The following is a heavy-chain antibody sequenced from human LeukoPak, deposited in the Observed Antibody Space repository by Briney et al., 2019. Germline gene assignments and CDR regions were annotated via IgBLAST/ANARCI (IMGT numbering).Heavy chain of an antibody. CDR3: ATDPDATVPVSIKEYYYGMDV. Sequence: GGSLRLSCAASGFIFSNAWMSWVRQAPGKGLEWVGHIKSKKDVGMTDYAAPVKGRFTISRDDSKNTLYLQMNSLKTEDTAVYYCATDPDATVPVSIKEYYYGMDVWGQGTTVIVS. V-gene: IGHV3-15*01. J-gene: IGHJ6*02. CDR2: IKSKKDVGMT. CDR1: GFIFSNAW. D-gene: IGHD2-2*01.